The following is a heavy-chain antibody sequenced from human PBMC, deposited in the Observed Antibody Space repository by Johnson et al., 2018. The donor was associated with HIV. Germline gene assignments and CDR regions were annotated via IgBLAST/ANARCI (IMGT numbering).Heavy chain of an antibody. Sequence: VRLVESGGGLVKPGGSLRLSCAASGFTFSDYYMTWVRQGPGKGLEWVSVINSGGGTYSAGSVEGRFTISRDNSKNTLYLQMNSLRAEDTAVYFCARGCRDGYTCDAFDVWGQGTMVTVSS. J-gene: IGHJ3*01. CDR2: INSGGGT. CDR1: GFTFSDYY. D-gene: IGHD5-24*01. CDR3: ARGCRDGYTCDAFDV. V-gene: IGHV3-66*01.